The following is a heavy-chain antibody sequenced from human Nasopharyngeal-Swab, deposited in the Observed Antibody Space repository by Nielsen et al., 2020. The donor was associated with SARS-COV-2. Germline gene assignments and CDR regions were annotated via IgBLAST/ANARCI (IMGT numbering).Heavy chain of an antibody. Sequence: FAALGFTFSDYSLNCVRQAPGTGLEWVAYISSSGNTIYYADSVKGRFTISRDNAKNSLYLQMNSLRAEDTAVYYCARVGITLIVVVSFSDIWGQGTVVTVSS. J-gene: IGHJ3*02. CDR1: GFTFSDYS. CDR3: ARVGITLIVVVSFSDI. V-gene: IGHV3-48*01. CDR2: ISSSGNTI. D-gene: IGHD3-22*01.